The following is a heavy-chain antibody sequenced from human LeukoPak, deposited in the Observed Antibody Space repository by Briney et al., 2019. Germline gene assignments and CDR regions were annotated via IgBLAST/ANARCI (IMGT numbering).Heavy chain of an antibody. V-gene: IGHV4-34*01. CDR3: ARRSLLWFGELSSYFDY. J-gene: IGHJ4*02. Sequence: PSETLSLTCAVYGGSFSGYCWSWIRQPPGKGLEWIGEINHSGSTNYNPSLKSRVTISVDTSKNQFSLKLSSVTAADTAVYYCARRSLLWFGELSSYFDYWGQGTLVTVSS. CDR1: GGSFSGYC. CDR2: INHSGST. D-gene: IGHD3-10*01.